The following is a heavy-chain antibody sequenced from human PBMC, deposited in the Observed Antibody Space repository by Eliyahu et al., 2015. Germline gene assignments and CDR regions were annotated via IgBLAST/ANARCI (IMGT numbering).Heavy chain of an antibody. CDR1: GFPFXXXY. J-gene: IGHJ4*02. CDR2: ISSSGSTI. CDR3: ARGDGACSGGSCYLFPDY. D-gene: IGHD2-15*01. Sequence: QVQLVXSGGGLVKPGGSLRLSXAASGFPFXXXYMSWIRQAPGKGLGGVSYISSSGSTIYYADSVKGRFTISRDNAKNSLYLQMNSLRAEDTAVYYCARGDGACSGGSCYLFPDYWGQGTLVTVSS. V-gene: IGHV3-11*01.